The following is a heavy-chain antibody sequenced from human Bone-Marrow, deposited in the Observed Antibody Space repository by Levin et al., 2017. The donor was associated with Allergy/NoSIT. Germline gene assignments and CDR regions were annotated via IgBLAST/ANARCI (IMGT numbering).Heavy chain of an antibody. V-gene: IGHV5-51*01. J-gene: IGHJ4*02. Sequence: GESLKISCKTSGYNFDTFWIAWVRQMPGKGLEWVGIIHGGDSDTRYSPSFQGQVTIPVDKSMATAYLQWTTLKPSDTAIYFCARHLPISFGGNSDFDFWGLGTQVTVSS. CDR2: IHGGDSDT. CDR3: ARHLPISFGGNSDFDF. CDR1: GYNFDTFW. D-gene: IGHD4-23*01.